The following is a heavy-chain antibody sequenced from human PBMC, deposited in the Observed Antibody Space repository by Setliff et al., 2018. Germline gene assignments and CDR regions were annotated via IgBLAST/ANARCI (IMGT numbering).Heavy chain of an antibody. Sequence: GASVKVSCKAADYTFLSHGLSWVRQAPGQGLEWMGWISAYTGKTDYAQNFQGRVTMTTDTSTSTGYMELRSLRYDDTAVYYCARAPRLEWILPTFDYWGQGTPVTV. CDR1: DYTFLSHG. CDR2: ISAYTGKT. J-gene: IGHJ4*02. D-gene: IGHD3-3*01. CDR3: ARAPRLEWILPTFDY. V-gene: IGHV1-18*01.